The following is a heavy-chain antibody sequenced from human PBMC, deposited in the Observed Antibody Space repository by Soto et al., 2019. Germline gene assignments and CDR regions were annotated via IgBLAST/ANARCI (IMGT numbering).Heavy chain of an antibody. CDR2: ISYDGSNK. J-gene: IGHJ4*02. Sequence: GESLKISCAASGFTFSSYAMHWVRQAPGKGLEWVAVISYDGSNKYYADSVKGRFTISRDNSKNTLYLQMNSLRAEDTAVYYCARDRLYGSGSYQWGDFDYWGQGTLVTVSS. CDR3: ARDRLYGSGSYQWGDFDY. D-gene: IGHD3-10*01. CDR1: GFTFSSYA. V-gene: IGHV3-30-3*01.